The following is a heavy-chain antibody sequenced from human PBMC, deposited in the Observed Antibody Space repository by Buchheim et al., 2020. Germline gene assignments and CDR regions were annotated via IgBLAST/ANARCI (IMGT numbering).Heavy chain of an antibody. CDR3: AREPGYCSGGSCYGGWFDP. D-gene: IGHD2-15*01. V-gene: IGHV4-34*01. CDR2: ITHSGDT. J-gene: IGHJ5*02. Sequence: QVQVQQWGAGMLKPSETLSLTCAVNGASFSGSYWSWIRQPPEKGLEWIGEITHSGDTNYNPSLKSRVTISVDPSKNQSSLKLSSVTAADTAVYYCAREPGYCSGGSCYGGWFDPWGQGTL. CDR1: GASFSGSY.